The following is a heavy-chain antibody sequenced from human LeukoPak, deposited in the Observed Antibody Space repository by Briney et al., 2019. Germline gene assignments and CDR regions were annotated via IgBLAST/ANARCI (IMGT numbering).Heavy chain of an antibody. CDR1: GFTFSSYW. CDR2: IKQDGSEK. V-gene: IGHV3-7*03. J-gene: IGHJ4*02. CDR3: AKDSLLYVWGTGN. D-gene: IGHD3-16*01. Sequence: GGSLRLSCAASGFTFSSYWMSWVRQAPGKGLEWVANIKQDGSEKYYVDSVKGRFTISRDNSKNTLYLQMNSLRAEDTAVYYCAKDSLLYVWGTGNWGQGTLVTVSS.